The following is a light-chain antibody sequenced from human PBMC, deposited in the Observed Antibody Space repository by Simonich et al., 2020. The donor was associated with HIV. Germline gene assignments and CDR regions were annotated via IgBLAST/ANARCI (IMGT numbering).Light chain of an antibody. CDR2: DVS. CDR3: CSYAGSYTWV. CDR1: SRDVGGYKY. J-gene: IGLJ3*02. V-gene: IGLV2-11*01. Sequence: QSALTQPRSVSGSPGQSVTISCTVTSRDVGGYKYVSWYQQHPGKAPKLMIYDVSKRPSGVPDRFSGSKSGNTASLTISGLQAEDESDYYCCSYAGSYTWVFGGGTKLTVL.